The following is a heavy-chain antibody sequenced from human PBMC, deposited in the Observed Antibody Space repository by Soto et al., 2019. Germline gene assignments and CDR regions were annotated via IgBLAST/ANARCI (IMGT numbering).Heavy chain of an antibody. Sequence: QVQLQESGPGLVKPSQTLSLTCTVSGGSISSGDYYWSWIRQPPGKGLEWIGYIYYSGSTYYNPSLKSRVTISVDTSKNQCSLKLSSVTAADTAVYYCAREGYDFWSGYGMDVWGQGTTVTVSS. D-gene: IGHD3-3*01. CDR3: AREGYDFWSGYGMDV. J-gene: IGHJ6*02. V-gene: IGHV4-30-4*01. CDR2: IYYSGST. CDR1: GGSISSGDYY.